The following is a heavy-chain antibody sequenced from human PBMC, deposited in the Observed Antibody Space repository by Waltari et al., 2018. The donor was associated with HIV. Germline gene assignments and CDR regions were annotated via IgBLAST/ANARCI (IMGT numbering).Heavy chain of an antibody. CDR1: GFSLTTSGVG. CDR2: MYWNDVK. CDR3: AQIIELAKGSYYFDY. J-gene: IGHJ4*02. V-gene: IGHV2-5*01. D-gene: IGHD3-10*01. Sequence: QITLKESGPTLVKPTQTLTLTCTFSGFSLTTSGVGVGWIRQPPGKALEWLALMYWNDVKRYSPSLKSRLTITKETSKNQVVLTMTNMDPVDTATYYCAQIIELAKGSYYFDYWGQGTLVTVSS.